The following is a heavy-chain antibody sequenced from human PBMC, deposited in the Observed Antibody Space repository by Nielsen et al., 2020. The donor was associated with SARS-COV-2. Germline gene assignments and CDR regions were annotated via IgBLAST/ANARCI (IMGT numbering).Heavy chain of an antibody. CDR1: GFTFSSYW. V-gene: IGHV3-7*03. CDR2: IKQDGSEK. D-gene: IGHD3-3*01. CDR3: ARDNPPYDFWSGYYYYYYGMDV. Sequence: GESLKISCAASGFTFSSYWMSWVRQAPGKGLEWVANIKQDGSEKYYVDSVKGRFTISRDNAKNSLYLQMNSLRAEDTAVYYCARDNPPYDFWSGYYYYYYGMDVWGQGTTVTVSS. J-gene: IGHJ6*02.